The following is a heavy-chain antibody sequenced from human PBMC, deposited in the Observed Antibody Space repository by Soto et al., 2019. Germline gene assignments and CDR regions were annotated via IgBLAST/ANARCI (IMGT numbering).Heavy chain of an antibody. V-gene: IGHV1-18*01. CDR1: GYTFTSSG. CDR2: ISAYNGNT. D-gene: IGHD3-3*01. CDR3: ARDRSERRITIFGVVKNRFDY. Sequence: ASVRVSYKASGYTFTSSGISLVRQAPGQGLEWMGWISAYNGNTNYAQKLQGRVTMTTDTSTSTAYMELRSLRSDDTAVYYCARDRSERRITIFGVVKNRFDYWGQGTLVTVS. J-gene: IGHJ4*02.